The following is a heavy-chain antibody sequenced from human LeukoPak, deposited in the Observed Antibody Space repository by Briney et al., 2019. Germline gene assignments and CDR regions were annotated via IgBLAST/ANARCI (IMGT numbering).Heavy chain of an antibody. Sequence: GGSLRLSCAASGFTFSSYWMSWVRQAPGKGLEWVANIKQDGSEKYYVDSVKGRFTISRDNAKNSLYLQMNSLRAEDTAVYYCARDRVGATLVGRRENYYYMDVWGKGTTVTVSS. J-gene: IGHJ6*03. CDR3: ARDRVGATLVGRRENYYYMDV. CDR2: IKQDGSEK. CDR1: GFTFSSYW. V-gene: IGHV3-7*03. D-gene: IGHD1-26*01.